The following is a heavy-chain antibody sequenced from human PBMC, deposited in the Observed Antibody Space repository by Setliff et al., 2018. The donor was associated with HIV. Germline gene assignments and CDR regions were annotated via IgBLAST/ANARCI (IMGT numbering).Heavy chain of an antibody. CDR1: DGSISTYY. V-gene: IGHV4-59*01. J-gene: IGHJ4*02. CDR3: ARAYSSGWRDAFDYYFDY. Sequence: ASETLSLTCTVSDGSISTYYWSWIRQPPGKGLEWIGYIYYSGSTNYNPSLKSRVTISVDTSKNQFSLKLNSVTAADTAVYYCARAYSSGWRDAFDYYFDYWGQGTLVTVSS. CDR2: IYYSGST. D-gene: IGHD6-19*01.